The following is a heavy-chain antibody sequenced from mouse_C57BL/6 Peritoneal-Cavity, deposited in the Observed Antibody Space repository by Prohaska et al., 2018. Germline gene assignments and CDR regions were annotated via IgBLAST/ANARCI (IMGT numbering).Heavy chain of an antibody. CDR2: IDPETGGT. CDR1: GYTFTDYE. D-gene: IGHD2-1*01. CDR3: TLPGFAY. J-gene: IGHJ3*01. V-gene: IGHV1-15*01. Sequence: GAELVRPGASVTLSCKASGYTFTDYEMHWVKQTPVHGLEWIGAIDPETGGTAYNQKFKGKAILTADKSSSTAYMGLRSLTSEDSDVYYCTLPGFAYWGQGTLVTVSA.